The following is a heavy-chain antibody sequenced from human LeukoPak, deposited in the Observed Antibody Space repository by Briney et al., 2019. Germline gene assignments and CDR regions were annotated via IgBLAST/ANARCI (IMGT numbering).Heavy chain of an antibody. D-gene: IGHD1-26*01. V-gene: IGHV3-30-3*01. J-gene: IGHJ4*02. CDR3: ARDYSGSSPLDY. Sequence: GRSLRLSCAASGFTFSSYAMHWVRQAPGKGLEWVAVIPYDGSNKYYADSVKGRFTISRDNSKNALYLQMNSLRAEDTAVYYCARDYSGSSPLDYWGQGTLVAVSS. CDR1: GFTFSSYA. CDR2: IPYDGSNK.